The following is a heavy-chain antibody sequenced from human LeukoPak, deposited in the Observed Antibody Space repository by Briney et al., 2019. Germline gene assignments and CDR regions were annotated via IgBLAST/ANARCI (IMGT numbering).Heavy chain of an antibody. CDR2: ISGDGGMT. J-gene: IGHJ4*02. CDR3: AKDAPYSGRVFDC. D-gene: IGHD5-12*01. Sequence: GGSLRLSCGGSGFTLDDYGMHWVRQRPGKGLEWVSLISGDGGMTHYADSVKGRFTISRDNSKNSLYQQMNSLRIEDSAFYYRAKDAPYSGRVFDCWGQGTLVTVSS. V-gene: IGHV3-43*02. CDR1: GFTLDDYG.